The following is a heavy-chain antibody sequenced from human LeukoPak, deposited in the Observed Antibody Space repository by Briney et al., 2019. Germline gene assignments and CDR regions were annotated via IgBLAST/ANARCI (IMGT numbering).Heavy chain of an antibody. J-gene: IGHJ3*02. D-gene: IGHD2-2*01. V-gene: IGHV1-18*01. CDR1: GYTFTSYV. CDR3: ASAIVVVPAGHDAFDI. Sequence: ASVKVSCKASGYTFTSYVISWVRQALGQGLEWMGWISAYNDNTNYAQKLQGRVTMTTDTSTSTAYMELRSLRSDDTAVYYCASAIVVVPAGHDAFDIWGQGTMVTVSS. CDR2: ISAYNDNT.